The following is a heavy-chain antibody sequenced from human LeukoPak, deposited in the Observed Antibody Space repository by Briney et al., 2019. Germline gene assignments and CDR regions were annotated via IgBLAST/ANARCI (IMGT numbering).Heavy chain of an antibody. D-gene: IGHD1-14*01. CDR2: IYYSGST. Sequence: SWVRQPPGKGLEWIGYIYYSGSTYYNPSLKSRVTISVDTSKNQFSLKLCSVTAADTAVYYCAREKTRNHDFDYWGQEPWSPSPQ. CDR3: AREKTRNHDFDY. J-gene: IGHJ4*01. V-gene: IGHV4-30-4*01.